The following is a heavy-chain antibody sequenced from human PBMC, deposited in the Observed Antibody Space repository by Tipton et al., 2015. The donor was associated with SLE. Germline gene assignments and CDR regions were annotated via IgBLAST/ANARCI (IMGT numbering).Heavy chain of an antibody. J-gene: IGHJ6*03. CDR2: IYSSGTT. Sequence: TLSLTCTVSRGSLSSSGYHWTWIRQFPGKGLEWIGNIYSSGTTYYNPAFNSRIVISVDTSNNRFSLKVLSVTAADTAVYYCARSVRRGSYMDVWGKGTKVTVSS. V-gene: IGHV4-31*03. D-gene: IGHD3-10*01. CDR3: ARSVRRGSYMDV. CDR1: RGSLSSSGYH.